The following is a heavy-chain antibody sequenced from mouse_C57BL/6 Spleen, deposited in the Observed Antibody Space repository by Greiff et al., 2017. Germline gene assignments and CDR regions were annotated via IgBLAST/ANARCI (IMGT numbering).Heavy chain of an antibody. J-gene: IGHJ4*01. Sequence: VQLQQSGPELVKPGASVKISCKASGYTFTDYYMNWVKQSHGKSLEWIGDINPNNGGTSYNQKFKGKATLTVDKSSSTAYMEIRSLTSEDSAFYYCAGYYGSSPYAMDYWGQGTSVTVSS. CDR2: INPNNGGT. D-gene: IGHD1-1*01. V-gene: IGHV1-26*01. CDR3: AGYYGSSPYAMDY. CDR1: GYTFTDYY.